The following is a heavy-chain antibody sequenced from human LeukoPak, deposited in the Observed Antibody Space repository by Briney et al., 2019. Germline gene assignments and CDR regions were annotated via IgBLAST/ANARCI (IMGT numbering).Heavy chain of an antibody. CDR2: VDPNTGDT. J-gene: IGHJ5*02. Sequence: ASVTVSFKTSGYTFTAYFTHWVRQGPGQGPEWMGLVDPNTGDTVSAQKFQGRFTMTRDTSISTAYMELSRLRSDATAVYYRARGGGFGELSWGQGTLVTVSS. CDR3: ARGGGFGELS. D-gene: IGHD3-10*01. V-gene: IGHV1-2*02. CDR1: GYTFTAYF.